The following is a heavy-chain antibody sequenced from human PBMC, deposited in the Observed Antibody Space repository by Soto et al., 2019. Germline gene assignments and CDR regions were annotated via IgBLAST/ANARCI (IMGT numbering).Heavy chain of an antibody. Sequence: FTFSSYWMHWVRQAPGKGLVWVSRINSDGSSTSYADSVKGRFTISRDNAKNTLFLQMNSLRAEDTAVYYCASSLLTPFDYWGQGTLVTVSS. J-gene: IGHJ4*02. V-gene: IGHV3-74*01. CDR2: INSDGSST. CDR3: ASSLLTPFDY. D-gene: IGHD7-27*01. CDR1: FTFSSYW.